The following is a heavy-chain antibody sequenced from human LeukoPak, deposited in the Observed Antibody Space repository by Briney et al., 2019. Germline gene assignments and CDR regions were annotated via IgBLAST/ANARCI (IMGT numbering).Heavy chain of an antibody. D-gene: IGHD1-26*01. J-gene: IGHJ4*02. CDR2: IYTSGST. V-gene: IGHV4-4*09. CDR3: ARHKASEWELPLDY. Sequence: SETLSLTCTVSGGSISSYYWSWIRQPPGKGLEWIGYIYTSGSTNYNPSLKSRVTISVDTSKNQFSLKLSSVTAADTAVYYFARHKASEWELPLDYWGQGTLVTVSS. CDR1: GGSISSYY.